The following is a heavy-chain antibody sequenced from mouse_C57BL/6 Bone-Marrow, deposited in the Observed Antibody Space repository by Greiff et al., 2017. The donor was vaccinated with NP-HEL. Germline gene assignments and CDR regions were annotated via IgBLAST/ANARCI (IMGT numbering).Heavy chain of an antibody. CDR2: IYPGSGST. V-gene: IGHV1-55*01. J-gene: IGHJ4*01. Sequence: QVQLQQPGAELVKPGASVKMSCKASGYTFTSYWITWVKQRPGQGLEWIGDIYPGSGSTNYNEKFKSKATLTVDASSSTAYMQLSSLTSEDSAVYYCADGYYPYAMDYWGQGTSVTVSS. CDR1: GYTFTSYW. D-gene: IGHD2-3*01. CDR3: ADGYYPYAMDY.